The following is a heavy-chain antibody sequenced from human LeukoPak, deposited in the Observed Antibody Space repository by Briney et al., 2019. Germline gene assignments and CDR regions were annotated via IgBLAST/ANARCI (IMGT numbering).Heavy chain of an antibody. V-gene: IGHV1-2*02. CDR2: NNPNSGGT. Sequence: ASVKVSCKASGYTFTGYYIHCVRQAPGQGLEWMVWNNPNSGGTNYAQKFQGRVTMTRDTSISTAYMELSRLRSDDTAVYYCARIVGANPLDFDYWGQGSLVTVSS. D-gene: IGHD1-26*01. J-gene: IGHJ4*02. CDR1: GYTFTGYY. CDR3: ARIVGANPLDFDY.